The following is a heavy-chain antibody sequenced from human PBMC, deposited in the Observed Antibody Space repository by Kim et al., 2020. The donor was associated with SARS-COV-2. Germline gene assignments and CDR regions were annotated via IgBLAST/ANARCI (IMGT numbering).Heavy chain of an antibody. CDR2: IRSKANSYAT. J-gene: IGHJ4*02. V-gene: IGHV3-73*01. Sequence: GGSLRLSCAASGFTFSGSAMHWVRQASGKGLEWVGRIRSKANSYATAYAASVKGRFTISRDDSKNTAYLQMNSLKTEDTAVYYCTRPQTSIAAGGDYWGQGTLVTVSS. D-gene: IGHD6-13*01. CDR1: GFTFSGSA. CDR3: TRPQTSIAAGGDY.